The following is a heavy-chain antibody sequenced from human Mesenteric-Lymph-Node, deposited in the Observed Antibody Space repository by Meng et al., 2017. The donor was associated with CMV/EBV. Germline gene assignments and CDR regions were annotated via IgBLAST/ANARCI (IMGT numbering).Heavy chain of an antibody. J-gene: IGHJ6*02. CDR3: ARAPCNWNYISGLANLYGMDV. CDR2: INYNGHT. Sequence: SYYWRGIRQPPGRGLEWIGNINYNGHTSYNPSLKSRVTISVDTAKNQFSLKLSSVTASDTAVYYCARAPCNWNYISGLANLYGMDVWGQGTTVTVSS. D-gene: IGHD1-7*01. V-gene: IGHV4-39*07. CDR1: SYY.